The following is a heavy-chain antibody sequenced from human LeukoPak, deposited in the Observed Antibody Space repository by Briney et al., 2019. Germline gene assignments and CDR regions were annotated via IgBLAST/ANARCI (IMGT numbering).Heavy chain of an antibody. CDR3: AAGRNSYYYYYGMDV. CDR1: GYSFTSYW. D-gene: IGHD1-14*01. CDR2: IYPGDSGT. J-gene: IGHJ6*02. Sequence: GESLKISCKGSGYSFTSYWIGWVRQMPGKGLEWMGIIYPGDSGTRYSPSFQGQVTISADKSISTAYLQWSSLKASDTAMYYCAAGRNSYYYYYGMDVWGQGTTVTVSS. V-gene: IGHV5-51*01.